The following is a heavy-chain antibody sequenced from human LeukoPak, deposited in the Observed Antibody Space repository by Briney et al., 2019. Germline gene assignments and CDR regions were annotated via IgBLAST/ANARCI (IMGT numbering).Heavy chain of an antibody. CDR3: ARVGGSSLYYYYYYYMDV. CDR1: GGSISSGGYY. D-gene: IGHD1-26*01. Sequence: TLSLTCTVSGGSISSGGYYWSWIRQPPGKGLEWIGYIYHSGSTYYNPSLRSRVTISVDRSKNQFSLKLSSVTAADTAVYYCARVGGSSLYYYYYYYMDVWGKGTTVTVSS. J-gene: IGHJ6*03. V-gene: IGHV4-30-2*01. CDR2: IYHSGST.